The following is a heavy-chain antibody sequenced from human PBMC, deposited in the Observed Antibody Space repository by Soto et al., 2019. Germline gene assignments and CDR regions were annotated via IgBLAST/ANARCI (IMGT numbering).Heavy chain of an antibody. D-gene: IGHD3-16*02. CDR2: ISGSGGST. V-gene: IGHV3-23*01. Sequence: GGSLRLSCAASGFTFSSYAMSWVRQAPGKGLEWVSAISGSGGSTYYADSVKGRCTISRDNSKNTLYLQMNSLRAEDTAVYYCAKTYYDYVWGSYRYEYDAFDIWGPGTLVTVSS. CDR3: AKTYYDYVWGSYRYEYDAFDI. J-gene: IGHJ3*02. CDR1: GFTFSSYA.